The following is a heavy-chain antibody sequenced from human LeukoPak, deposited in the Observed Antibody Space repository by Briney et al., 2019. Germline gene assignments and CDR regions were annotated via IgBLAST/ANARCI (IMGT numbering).Heavy chain of an antibody. V-gene: IGHV3-21*01. D-gene: IGHD3-22*01. Sequence: GGSLRLSCAASGFTFSSYSMNWVRQAPGKGLEWVSSITRSSIYIYYADSVKGRFTISRDNAKNSLYLQMNSLRAEDTAVYYCAKDGGGYYPSYYYYMDVWGKGTTVTISS. CDR2: ITRSSIYI. CDR1: GFTFSSYS. CDR3: AKDGGGYYPSYYYYMDV. J-gene: IGHJ6*03.